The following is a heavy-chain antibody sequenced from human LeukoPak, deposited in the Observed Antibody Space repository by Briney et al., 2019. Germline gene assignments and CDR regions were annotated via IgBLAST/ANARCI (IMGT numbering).Heavy chain of an antibody. V-gene: IGHV4-34*01. CDR2: INHSGST. CDR3: VRDRYSSGWSDAFDI. Sequence: SETLSLTCAVYGGSFSGYYWSWIRQPPGKGLEWIGEINHSGSTNYNPSLKSRVTISVDTSKNQFSLKLSSVTAADTAVYYCVRDRYSSGWSDAFDIWGQGTMVTVSS. J-gene: IGHJ3*02. CDR1: GGSFSGYY. D-gene: IGHD6-19*01.